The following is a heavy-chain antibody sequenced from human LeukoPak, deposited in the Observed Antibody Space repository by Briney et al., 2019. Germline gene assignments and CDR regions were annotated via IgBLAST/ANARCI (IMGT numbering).Heavy chain of an antibody. CDR2: LSYTGKT. J-gene: IGHJ2*01. CDR3: SEGYFEPFDH. Sequence: PSETLSLTCNVSGVSVSTSHWNWIRQRPGKGLEWIGCLSYTGKTDYDPSLKSRVSISLGSSNNHFSLKLTSVTAADTAVYYYSEGYFEPFDHWGRGTLVTVSS. D-gene: IGHD2/OR15-2a*01. V-gene: IGHV4-59*02. CDR1: GVSVSTSH.